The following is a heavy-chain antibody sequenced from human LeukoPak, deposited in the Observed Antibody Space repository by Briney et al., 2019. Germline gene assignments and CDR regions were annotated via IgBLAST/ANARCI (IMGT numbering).Heavy chain of an antibody. CDR1: GFTFDDYA. CDR3: AKDMTAAAGSIDY. CDR2: ISWNSGSI. D-gene: IGHD6-13*01. J-gene: IGHJ4*02. Sequence: GGSLRLSCAASGFTFDDYAMHWVRQAPGKGLEWVSGISWNSGSIGYADSVKGRFTISRDNAKNSLYLQMNSLRAEDTALYYCAKDMTAAAGSIDYWGQGTLVTVSP. V-gene: IGHV3-9*01.